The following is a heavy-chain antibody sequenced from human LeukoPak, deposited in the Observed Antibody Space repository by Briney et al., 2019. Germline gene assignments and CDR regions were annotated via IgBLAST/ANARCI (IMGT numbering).Heavy chain of an antibody. CDR1: GYTFTGYY. D-gene: IGHD1-26*01. CDR3: AREGGDDAFDI. CDR2: INPNSGGT. Sequence: APVKVSCKASGYTFTGYYMHCVRQAPGHGLEWMGCINPNSGGTSYAQKFQGWVTMTRDTSISTAYMELSRLRSDDTAVYYCAREGGDDAFDIWGQGTMVTVSS. V-gene: IGHV1-2*04. J-gene: IGHJ3*02.